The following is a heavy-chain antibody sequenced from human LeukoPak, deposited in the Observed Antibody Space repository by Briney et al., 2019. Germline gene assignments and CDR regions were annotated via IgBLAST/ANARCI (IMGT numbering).Heavy chain of an antibody. D-gene: IGHD5-24*01. V-gene: IGHV3-21*01. Sequence: GGSLRLSCAASGFTFSSYSMNWVRQAPGKGLEWVSSISSSSSYIYYADSVKGRFTISRDNAKNSLYLQMNSLRAEDTAVYYCARVVRGGWLQRSLDAFDIWGQGTMVTVSS. CDR3: ARVVRGGWLQRSLDAFDI. CDR1: GFTFSSYS. CDR2: ISSSSSYI. J-gene: IGHJ3*02.